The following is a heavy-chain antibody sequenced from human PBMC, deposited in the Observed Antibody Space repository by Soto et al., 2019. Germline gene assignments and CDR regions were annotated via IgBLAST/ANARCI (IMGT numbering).Heavy chain of an antibody. CDR3: ARILGSFYSFDP. V-gene: IGHV1-18*01. CDR2: ISGYNGNT. Sequence: QVQLVQSGAEVKKPGASVKVSCKASGYTFTSYGVSWVRQAPVHGLEWMGWISGYNGNTKYAQNLQGRVTMTTDTSTSTAYMELRSLRSDDTAVYYCARILGSFYSFDPWGQGTLVTVSS. CDR1: GYTFTSYG. J-gene: IGHJ5*02. D-gene: IGHD2-15*01.